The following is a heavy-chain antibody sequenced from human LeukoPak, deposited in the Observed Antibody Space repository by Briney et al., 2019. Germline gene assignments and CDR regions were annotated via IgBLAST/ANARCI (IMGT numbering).Heavy chain of an antibody. CDR2: ISWNSGNI. D-gene: IGHD3-22*01. CDR3: ARGGPTYYYDSSGYFHYYYYYMDV. CDR1: AFTFDDYD. Sequence: SLRLSCAASAFTFDDYDMHWVRQAPGKGLEWVSGISWNSGNIGYADSVKGRFTISRDNAKNSLYLQMNSLRAEDTAVYYCARGGPTYYYDSSGYFHYYYYYMDVWGKGTTVTVSS. J-gene: IGHJ6*03. V-gene: IGHV3-9*01.